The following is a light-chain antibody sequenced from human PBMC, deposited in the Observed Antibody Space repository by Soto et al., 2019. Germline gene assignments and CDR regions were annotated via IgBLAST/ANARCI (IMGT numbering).Light chain of an antibody. CDR3: QQRSDWPST. CDR2: DAS. J-gene: IGKJ4*01. CDR1: QSVSSY. Sequence: EIVLTQSPATLSLSPGERATLSCRASQSVSSYLAWYQQKPGQAPRLLIYDASNRATGIPARFSGSGAGTDFSLTMSSLEPDDFAVYCCQQRSDWPSTFGGGTKVQIK. V-gene: IGKV3-11*01.